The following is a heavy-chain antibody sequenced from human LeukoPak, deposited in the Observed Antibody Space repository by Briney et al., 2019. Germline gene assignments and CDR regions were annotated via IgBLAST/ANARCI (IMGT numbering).Heavy chain of an antibody. CDR1: GYTFTRYD. V-gene: IGHV1-8*01. CDR3: AREIVVVSLYYYGMDV. CDR2: MNPNSGNT. Sequence: GASVKVSCKASGYTFTRYDINWVRQATGQGLEWMGWMNPNSGNTGYAQKFQGRVTMTRNTSISTAYMELSSLRSEDTAVYYCAREIVVVSLYYYGMDVWGQGTTVTVSS. D-gene: IGHD2-15*01. J-gene: IGHJ6*02.